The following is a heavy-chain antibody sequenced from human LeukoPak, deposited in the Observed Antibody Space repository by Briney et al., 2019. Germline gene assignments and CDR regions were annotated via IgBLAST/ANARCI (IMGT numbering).Heavy chain of an antibody. Sequence: PGGSLRLSCAASGFTFSSYSMNWVRQAPGKGLEWVSSISGSSSYIYYADSVKGRFTISRDNAKNSLYLQMNSLRAEDTAVYYCARGGLTTLAPLDYWGQGTLVTVSS. CDR3: ARGGLTTLAPLDY. J-gene: IGHJ4*02. CDR1: GFTFSSYS. CDR2: ISGSSSYI. D-gene: IGHD1-1*01. V-gene: IGHV3-21*01.